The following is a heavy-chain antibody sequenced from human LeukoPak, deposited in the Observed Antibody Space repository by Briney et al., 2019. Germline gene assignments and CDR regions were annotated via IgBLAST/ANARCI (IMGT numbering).Heavy chain of an antibody. CDR3: ARVPPRDGYNSY. Sequence: ASVKVSCKASGYTFTSYGISWVRQAPGQGLEWMGRIIPILGIANYAQKFQGRVTITADKSTSTAYMELSSLRSEDTAVYYCARVPPRDGYNSYWGQGTLVTVSS. J-gene: IGHJ4*02. V-gene: IGHV1-69*04. CDR2: IIPILGIA. D-gene: IGHD5-24*01. CDR1: GYTFTSYG.